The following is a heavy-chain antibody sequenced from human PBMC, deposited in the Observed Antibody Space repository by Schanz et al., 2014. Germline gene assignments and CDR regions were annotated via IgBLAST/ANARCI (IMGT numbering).Heavy chain of an antibody. V-gene: IGHV3-66*01. CDR1: GFTVNTNY. CDR2: MYINSGST. Sequence: VQLVESGGGVVQPGRSLRLSCAVSGFTVNTNYMSWVRQAPGKGLEWISSMYINSGSTQYADSVKGRFIISRDSSKNTLFLQMNSLRAEDTAVYYCVRDTDYHFDYWGQGTLVTVSS. CDR3: VRDTDYHFDY. J-gene: IGHJ4*02. D-gene: IGHD4-17*01.